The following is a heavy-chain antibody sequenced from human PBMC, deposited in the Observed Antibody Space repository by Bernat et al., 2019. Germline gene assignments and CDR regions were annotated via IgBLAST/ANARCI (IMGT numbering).Heavy chain of an antibody. D-gene: IGHD3-22*01. Sequence: QVQLVQSGAEVKKPGASVKVSCKASGYTFTSYGISWVRQAPGQGLEWMGRISAYNGNTNYAQKLQGRVTMTTDTSTSTAYMELRSLRSDDTAVYYCARVGGKWLPKTNDAFDIWGQGTMVTVSS. CDR1: GYTFTSYG. J-gene: IGHJ3*02. V-gene: IGHV1-18*01. CDR3: ARVGGKWLPKTNDAFDI. CDR2: ISAYNGNT.